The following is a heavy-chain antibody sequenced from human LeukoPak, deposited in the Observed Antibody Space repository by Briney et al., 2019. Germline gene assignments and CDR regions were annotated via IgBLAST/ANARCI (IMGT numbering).Heavy chain of an antibody. D-gene: IGHD5-18*01. CDR3: ARGIQLWFMGYNWFDP. V-gene: IGHV3-23*01. Sequence: PGGSLRLSCAASGFTFSTFAMIWVRQPPGKGLEWVSSIFPSGGEIHYADSVRGRFTISRDNSKNTLYLQMNSLRAEDTAVYYCARGIQLWFMGYNWFDPWGQGTLVTVSS. CDR1: GFTFSTFA. CDR2: IFPSGGEI. J-gene: IGHJ5*02.